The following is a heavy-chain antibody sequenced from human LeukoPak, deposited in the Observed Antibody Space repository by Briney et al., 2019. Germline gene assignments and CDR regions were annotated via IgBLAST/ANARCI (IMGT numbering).Heavy chain of an antibody. D-gene: IGHD3-10*01. CDR2: ISSDGGST. J-gene: IGHJ4*02. CDR3: AIQVRGVVY. V-gene: IGHV3-64*02. Sequence: GGSLRLSCAASGFTFSTYRMHWVREAPGKGLEYLSGISSDGGSTYYADSVKGRFTISRDNSKNTLYLQMGSLRAEDMAVYYCAIQVRGVVYWGQGTLVTVSS. CDR1: GFTFSTYR.